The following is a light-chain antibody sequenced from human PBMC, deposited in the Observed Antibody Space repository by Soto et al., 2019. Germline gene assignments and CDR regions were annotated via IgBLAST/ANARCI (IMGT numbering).Light chain of an antibody. V-gene: IGKV3-20*01. J-gene: IGKJ1*01. CDR3: QQYGSSRWT. CDR1: QSVSSTY. CDR2: AAS. Sequence: EIVLTQSPDTLSLFPGERATLSCRASQSVSSTYLAWYQQKPGQAPRPLISAASSRATGTPDRFSGSGSGTDFTLTISRLEPEHFAVYYCQQYGSSRWTFGQGTKVEIK.